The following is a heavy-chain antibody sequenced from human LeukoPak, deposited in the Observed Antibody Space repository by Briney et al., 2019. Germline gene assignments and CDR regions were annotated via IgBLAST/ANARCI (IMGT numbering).Heavy chain of an antibody. D-gene: IGHD6-13*01. CDR1: GFTVSSNY. Sequence: GGSLRLSCAASGFTVSSNYMSWVRQAPGKGLEWVSVIHSGGSTYYADSVKGRFTISRDNSKNTLYLQMNSLRAEDTAVYYCARAPGSSWPPSLDYWGQGTLVTVSS. CDR2: IHSGGST. J-gene: IGHJ4*02. CDR3: ARAPGSSWPPSLDY. V-gene: IGHV3-53*01.